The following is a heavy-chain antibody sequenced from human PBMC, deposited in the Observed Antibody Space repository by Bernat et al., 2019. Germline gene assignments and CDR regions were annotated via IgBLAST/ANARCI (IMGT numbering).Heavy chain of an antibody. CDR2: INHSGST. CDR1: GGSISSYY. CDR3: ARRPDGFDV. Sequence: QVQLQESGPGLVKPSETLSLTCTVSGGSISSYYWSWIRQPPGKRLEWIGEINHSGSTNYNPSLKSRVTISVDTSKNQLSLKLSSVTAADTAVYYCARRPDGFDVWGQGTMVTVSS. J-gene: IGHJ3*01. V-gene: IGHV4-59*12.